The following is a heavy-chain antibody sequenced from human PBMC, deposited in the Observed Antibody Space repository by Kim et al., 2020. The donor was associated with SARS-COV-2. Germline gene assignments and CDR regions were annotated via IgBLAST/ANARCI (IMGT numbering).Heavy chain of an antibody. D-gene: IGHD2-21*02. CDR1: GFPFSSYS. V-gene: IGHV3-21*01. CDR3: AREDNPYCGGDCPPYKYRWVAFDN. Sequence: GGSLRLSCAASGFPFSSYSMNWVRQAPGKGLEWVSSISSSSSYIYYADSVKGRFTNSRDNAKNPLFLQMNSLRAEATAVYYCAREDNPYCGGDCPPYKYRWVAFDNLVQGTMVTVSS. J-gene: IGHJ3*02. CDR2: ISSSSSYI.